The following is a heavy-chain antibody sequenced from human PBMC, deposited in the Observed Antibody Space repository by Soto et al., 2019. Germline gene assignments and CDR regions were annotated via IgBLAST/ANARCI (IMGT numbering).Heavy chain of an antibody. V-gene: IGHV3-30-3*01. Sequence: QVQLVESGGGVVQPGRSLRLSCAASGFTFSSYAMHWVRQAPGKGLEWVAVISYDGSNKYYADSVKGRFTISRDNSKNTLYLQMNSLRAEDTAVYYCARLFVRAGPGRDAFDIWGQGTMVTVSS. D-gene: IGHD2-8*01. CDR3: ARLFVRAGPGRDAFDI. CDR1: GFTFSSYA. CDR2: ISYDGSNK. J-gene: IGHJ3*02.